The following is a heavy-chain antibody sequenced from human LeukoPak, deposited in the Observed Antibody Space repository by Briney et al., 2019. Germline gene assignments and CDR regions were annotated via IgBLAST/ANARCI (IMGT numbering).Heavy chain of an antibody. CDR1: GFTFSSYA. CDR2: INSDGSST. J-gene: IGHJ4*02. D-gene: IGHD3-22*01. V-gene: IGHV3-74*01. Sequence: PGGSLRLSCAASGFTFSSYAMSWVRQAPGKGLVWVSRINSDGSSTSYADSVKGRFTISRDNAKNTLYLQMNSLRAEDTAVYYCARGVVDYDSSGYFDYWGQGTLVTVSS. CDR3: ARGVVDYDSSGYFDY.